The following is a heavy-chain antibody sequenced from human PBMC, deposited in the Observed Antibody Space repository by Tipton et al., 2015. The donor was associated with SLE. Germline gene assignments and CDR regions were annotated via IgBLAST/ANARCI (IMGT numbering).Heavy chain of an antibody. CDR2: NYYNGDT. CDR1: GGSINNTSSY. CDR3: ARARDY. J-gene: IGHJ4*02. Sequence: LRLSCTVSGGSINNTSSYWAWIRQPPGTGLEWIGYNYYNGDTNSNASLKSRVTISVDTSKNQVSLKLSSVTAADTAVYYCARARDYWGQGTLVTVSS. V-gene: IGHV4-61*05.